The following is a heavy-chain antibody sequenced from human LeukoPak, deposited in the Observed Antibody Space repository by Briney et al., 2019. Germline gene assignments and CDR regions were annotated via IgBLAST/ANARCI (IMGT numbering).Heavy chain of an antibody. Sequence: SETLSLTCTVSSGSISGGSYFWGWIRQPPGKGLEWIGNIFSNGRTYYNPSFRSRVNISLDTSKKNFSLNLTSVTAADTAVYYCATSQWLIPSYWGQGTLVTVSS. CDR3: ATSQWLIPSY. V-gene: IGHV4-39*02. CDR2: IFSNGRT. J-gene: IGHJ4*02. CDR1: SGSISGGSYF. D-gene: IGHD6-19*01.